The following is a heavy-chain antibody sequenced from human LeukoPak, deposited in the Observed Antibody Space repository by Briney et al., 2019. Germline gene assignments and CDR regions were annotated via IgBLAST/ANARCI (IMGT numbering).Heavy chain of an antibody. CDR1: GDSISSHY. CDR3: AREEYGDYVADY. V-gene: IGHV4-59*11. D-gene: IGHD4-17*01. J-gene: IGHJ4*02. Sequence: SSETLSLTCTVSGDSISSHYWSWIRQPPGKGLQWIGHIYYSGSTNYNPSLKSRVTISIDTSKNQLSLKLRSVTAADTAVYYCAREEYGDYVADYWGQGTLVTVSS. CDR2: IYYSGST.